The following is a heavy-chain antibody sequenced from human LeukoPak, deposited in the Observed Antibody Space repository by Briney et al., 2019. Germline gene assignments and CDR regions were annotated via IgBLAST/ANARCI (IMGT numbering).Heavy chain of an antibody. CDR2: INHSGST. CDR1: GGSFSGYY. J-gene: IGHJ3*02. V-gene: IGHV4-34*01. D-gene: IGHD1-26*01. Sequence: SETLSLTCAVYGGSFSGYYWSWIRQPPGKGLEWIGEINHSGSTNYNPSLKSRVTISVDTSKNQFSLKLSSVTAADTAVYYCARRGMGATFHSYKSRAFDIWGQGTMVTVSS. CDR3: ARRGMGATFHSYKSRAFDI.